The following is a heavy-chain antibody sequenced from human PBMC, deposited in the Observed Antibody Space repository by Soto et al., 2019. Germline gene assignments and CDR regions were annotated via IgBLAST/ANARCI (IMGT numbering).Heavy chain of an antibody. CDR3: AISRGDRDYLGWRYYGMDV. CDR1: GGSISSYY. V-gene: IGHV4-59*08. D-gene: IGHD4-17*01. Sequence: PSDTLSLSCTVAGGSISSYYWSWIRQPPGKGLEWIGYIYYSGSTNYNPSLKSRVTISVDTSKNQFSLKLSSVTAADTAVYYCAISRGDRDYLGWRYYGMDVWGQWTTVT. CDR2: IYYSGST. J-gene: IGHJ6*02.